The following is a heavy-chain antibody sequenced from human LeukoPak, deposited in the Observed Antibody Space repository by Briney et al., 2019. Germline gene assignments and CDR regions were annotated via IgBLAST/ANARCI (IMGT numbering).Heavy chain of an antibody. V-gene: IGHV3-21*01. CDR2: ISSSSSYI. J-gene: IGHJ4*02. Sequence: GGSLRLSCAASGFTFSSYSMNWVRQAPGKGLEWVSSISSSSSYIYYADSVKGRFTIPRDNAKNSLYLQMNSLRAEDTAVYYCARGAAAGTVYWGQGTLVTVSS. CDR3: ARGAAAGTVY. CDR1: GFTFSSYS. D-gene: IGHD6-13*01.